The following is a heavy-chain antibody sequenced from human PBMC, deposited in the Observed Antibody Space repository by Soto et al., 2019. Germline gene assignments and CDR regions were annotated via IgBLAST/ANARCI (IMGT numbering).Heavy chain of an antibody. Sequence: GGSLRLSCAASGFTFSVYYMSWIRQAPGKGLEWVSYISSSSSYTNYADSVKDRFTISRDNAKNSLYLQMNSLRAEDTAVYYCARDSRDQYGSVSYAIHWGQGTLVTVLS. CDR1: GFTFSVYY. J-gene: IGHJ4*02. CDR3: ARDSRDQYGSVSYAIH. CDR2: ISSSSSYT. D-gene: IGHD3-10*01. V-gene: IGHV3-11*06.